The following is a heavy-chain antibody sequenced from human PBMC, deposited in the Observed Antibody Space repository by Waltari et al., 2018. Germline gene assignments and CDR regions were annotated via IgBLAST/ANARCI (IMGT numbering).Heavy chain of an antibody. V-gene: IGHV1-2*06. CDR3: ARDRVGYYGSGSYYNTFDY. D-gene: IGHD3-10*01. J-gene: IGHJ4*02. CDR1: GYTFTGYY. Sequence: QVQLVQSGAEVKKPGASVKVSCKASGYTFTGYYMHWVRQAPGPGLEWMGRINPNSGGTNYAQKFQGRVTMTRDTSISTAYMELSRLRSDDTAVYYCARDRVGYYGSGSYYNTFDYWGQGTLVTVSS. CDR2: INPNSGGT.